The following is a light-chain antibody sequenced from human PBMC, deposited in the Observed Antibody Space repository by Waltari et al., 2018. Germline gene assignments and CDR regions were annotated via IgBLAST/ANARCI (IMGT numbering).Light chain of an antibody. CDR2: GAS. V-gene: IGKV3-20*01. J-gene: IGKJ2*01. Sequence: VLTQSPGTLSLSPGERATLPCRASQSLTKRYLAWYQQKPGQAPRLLIYGASSRAAGIPDSFSGSGSGTDFTLTISRLEPEDFAVYYCQQYGSSVLYTFGQGTKLEIK. CDR1: QSLTKRY. CDR3: QQYGSSVLYT.